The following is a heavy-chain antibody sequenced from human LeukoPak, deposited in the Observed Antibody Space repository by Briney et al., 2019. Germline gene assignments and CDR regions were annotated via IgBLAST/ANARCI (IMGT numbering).Heavy chain of an antibody. V-gene: IGHV4-39*01. CDR1: GGSISSSTYY. Sequence: SETLSLTCSVSGGSISSSTYYWVWVRQTPEKGLEWIASINYSGTTYHNPSLRGRVTISVDTFKTQFSLNLSSVAAADTAVYFCARGPYSYDSSGAFDIWGQGTMVTVSS. D-gene: IGHD3-22*01. CDR3: ARGPYSYDSSGAFDI. J-gene: IGHJ3*02. CDR2: INYSGTT.